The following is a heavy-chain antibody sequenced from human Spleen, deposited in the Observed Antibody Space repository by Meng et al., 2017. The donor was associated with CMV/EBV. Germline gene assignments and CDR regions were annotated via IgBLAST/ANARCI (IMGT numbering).Heavy chain of an antibody. CDR1: GFTFSSA. D-gene: IGHD4-11*01. CDR3: AKEGAYSNPYYYYYGMDV. V-gene: IGHV3-23*01. CDR2: INGNGGNT. Sequence: GGTLSLTCLACGFTFSSAMSWVRQAPGKGLEWVSGINGNGGNTHYAESVKGRFTISRDNSKKTLYLQMNSLRAEDTAVYYCAKEGAYSNPYYYYYGMDVWGQGTTVTVSS. J-gene: IGHJ6*02.